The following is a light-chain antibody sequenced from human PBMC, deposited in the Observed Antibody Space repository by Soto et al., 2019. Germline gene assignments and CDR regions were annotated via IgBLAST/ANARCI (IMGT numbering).Light chain of an antibody. Sequence: DIVMTQSPAILSVSPGERATLSCRASQSLTRNYLAWYQQKPGQAPRVLIYGASSRATGIPDRFSGSGSATDFTLTISRLEPEDFAVYYCQQYDISPITFGQGTRLE. V-gene: IGKV3-20*01. CDR1: QSLTRNY. J-gene: IGKJ5*01. CDR2: GAS. CDR3: QQYDISPIT.